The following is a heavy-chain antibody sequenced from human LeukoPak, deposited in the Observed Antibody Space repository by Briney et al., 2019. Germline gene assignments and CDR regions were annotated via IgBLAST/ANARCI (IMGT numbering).Heavy chain of an antibody. V-gene: IGHV4-34*01. J-gene: IGHJ4*02. D-gene: IGHD6-6*01. Sequence: TSETLSLTCAVCGGSFSGYYWSWIRQPPGKGLEWIGEINHSGSTNYNPSLKSRVTISVDTSKNQFSLKLSSVTAADTAVYYCARGVAARPHYWGQGTLVTVSS. CDR1: GGSFSGYY. CDR3: ARGVAARPHY. CDR2: INHSGST.